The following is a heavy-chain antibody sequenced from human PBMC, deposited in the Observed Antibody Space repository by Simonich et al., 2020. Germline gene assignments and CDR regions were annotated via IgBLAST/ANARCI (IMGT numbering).Heavy chain of an antibody. CDR1: GFTFSSYS. D-gene: IGHD1-1*01. CDR2: ISSSSSYI. Sequence: EVQLVESGGGLVKPGGSLRLSCAASGFTFSSYSMNWVRRAPWKGLGWVSSISSSSSYIYYADSVKGRFTISRDNAKNSLYLQMNSLRAEDTAVYYCARANERDYWGQGTLVTVSS. CDR3: ARANERDY. V-gene: IGHV3-21*01. J-gene: IGHJ4*02.